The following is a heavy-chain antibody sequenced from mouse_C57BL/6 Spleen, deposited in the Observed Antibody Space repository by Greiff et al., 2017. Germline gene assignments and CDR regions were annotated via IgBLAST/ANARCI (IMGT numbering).Heavy chain of an antibody. Sequence: EVNLVESGGGLVQPGGSLKLSCAASGFTFSDYGMAWVRQAPRKGPEWVAFISNLAYSIYYADTVTGRFTISRENAKNTLYLEMSSLRSEDTAMYYCARHGDYDYDRAMDYWGQGTSVTVSS. CDR2: ISNLAYSI. CDR1: GFTFSDYG. D-gene: IGHD2-4*01. CDR3: ARHGDYDYDRAMDY. J-gene: IGHJ4*01. V-gene: IGHV5-15*01.